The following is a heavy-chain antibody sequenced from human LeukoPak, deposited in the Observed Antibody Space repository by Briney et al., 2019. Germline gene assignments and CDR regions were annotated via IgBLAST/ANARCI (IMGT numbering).Heavy chain of an antibody. D-gene: IGHD4-17*01. CDR3: AKDPNLRSGDYIIR. J-gene: IGHJ4*02. V-gene: IGHV3-66*01. CDR2: IYSGGSI. CDR1: GFTVSSNY. Sequence: PGGSLRLSCAASGFTVSSNYMSWVRQAPGKGLEWVSVIYSGGSIYYADSVKGRFTISRDNSKNTLYLQMNSLRAEDTAVYYCAKDPNLRSGDYIIRWGQGTLVMVSS.